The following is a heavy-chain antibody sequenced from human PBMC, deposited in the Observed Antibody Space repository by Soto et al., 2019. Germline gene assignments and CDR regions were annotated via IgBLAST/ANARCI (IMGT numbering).Heavy chain of an antibody. V-gene: IGHV1-8*01. J-gene: IGHJ5*02. Sequence: QVQLVPSGAEVKKPGASVKVSCKASGYTFTSYDINWVRQATGQGLEWMGWMNPNSGNTGYAQKFQGRVTMTRNTSISTAYMELSSLRSEDTAVYYCARVPTGGKRSWGPQWFDPWGQGTLVTVSS. D-gene: IGHD6-13*01. CDR2: MNPNSGNT. CDR3: ARVPTGGKRSWGPQWFDP. CDR1: GYTFTSYD.